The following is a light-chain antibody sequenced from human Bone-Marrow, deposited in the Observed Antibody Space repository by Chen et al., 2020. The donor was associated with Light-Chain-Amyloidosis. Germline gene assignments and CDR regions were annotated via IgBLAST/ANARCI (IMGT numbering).Light chain of an antibody. J-gene: IGLJ3*02. CDR3: QVWDRSSDRPV. CDR1: NIGSTS. CDR2: DDS. V-gene: IGLV3-21*02. Sequence: SYVLTQPSSVSVAPGQTATIACGGNNIGSTSVHGYQQTPGQAPLLVVYDDSDRPSGIPERLSGSNSGHTATLTISRVEAGDEADYYCQVWDRSSDRPVFGGGTKLTVL.